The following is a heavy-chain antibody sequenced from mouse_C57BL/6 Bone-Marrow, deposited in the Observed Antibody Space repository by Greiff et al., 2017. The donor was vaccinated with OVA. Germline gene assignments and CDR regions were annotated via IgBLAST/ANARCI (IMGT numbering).Heavy chain of an antibody. CDR2: IYPGDGDT. CDR1: GYAFRSSW. D-gene: IGHD2-4*01. J-gene: IGHJ1*03. CDR3: AREDDYDWYFDV. V-gene: IGHV1-82*01. Sequence: QVQLQQSGPELVKPGASVKISCKASGYAFRSSWMNWVKQRPGKGLEWIGRIYPGDGDTNYTGKFKGKATLTADKSSSTAYMQLSSLTSEDSAVYFCAREDDYDWYFDVWGTGTTVTVSS.